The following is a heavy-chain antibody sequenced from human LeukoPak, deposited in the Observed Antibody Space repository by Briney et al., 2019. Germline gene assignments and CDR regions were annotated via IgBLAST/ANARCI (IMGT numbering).Heavy chain of an antibody. CDR2: IIPILGIA. CDR3: ARDLDCGGDCYSQWGRYFDY. CDR1: GGTFSSYA. V-gene: IGHV1-69*04. J-gene: IGHJ4*02. D-gene: IGHD2-21*02. Sequence: ASVKVSCKAFGGTFSSYAISWVRQAPGQGLEWMGRIIPILGIANYAQKFQGRVTITADKSTSTAYMELSSLRSEDTAVYYCARDLDCGGDCYSQWGRYFDYWGQGTLVTVSS.